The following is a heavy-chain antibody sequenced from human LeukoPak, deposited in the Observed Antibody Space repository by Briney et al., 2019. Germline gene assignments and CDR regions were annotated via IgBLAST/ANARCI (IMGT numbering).Heavy chain of an antibody. CDR3: AKDLGWELPAEAY. CDR1: GFTFKNYV. V-gene: IGHV3-23*01. Sequence: GGSLRLPCVASGFTFKNYVMNWVRPAPGKGLEWLATIYGSGVSISYADSVKGRFTISRDNSNNTLYLQMNSLRAEDTAMYYCAKDLGWELPAEAYWGQGILVTVSS. D-gene: IGHD1-26*01. CDR2: IYGSGVSI. J-gene: IGHJ4*02.